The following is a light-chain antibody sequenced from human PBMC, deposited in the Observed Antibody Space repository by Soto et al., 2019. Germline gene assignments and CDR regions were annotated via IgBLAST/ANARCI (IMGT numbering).Light chain of an antibody. CDR3: QQYDRASWT. CDR1: QSISSW. CDR2: RAS. V-gene: IGKV1-5*03. J-gene: IGKJ1*01. Sequence: DIRMTQSLSTLSASVGDRVISACRASQSISSWLAWYQQKPGKAPNLLIYRASTLKSGIPSRFSGSGSGTEFTLTISSLQPDDFATYYCQQYDRASWTFGQGTKVEIK.